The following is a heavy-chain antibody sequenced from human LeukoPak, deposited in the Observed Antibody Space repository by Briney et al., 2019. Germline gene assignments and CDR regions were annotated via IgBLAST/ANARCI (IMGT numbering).Heavy chain of an antibody. CDR3: VKSRIMDD. J-gene: IGHJ4*02. CDR2: ISTNGGTT. CDR1: GFTFSSYG. Sequence: PGGSLRLSCSASGFTFSSYGLHWVRQAPGKGLEYVSAISTNGGTTYYADSVKSRFTISRDNSKNTLYLQMSSLRAEDTAVYYCVKSRIMDDWGQGTLVTVS. D-gene: IGHD2/OR15-2a*01. V-gene: IGHV3-64D*09.